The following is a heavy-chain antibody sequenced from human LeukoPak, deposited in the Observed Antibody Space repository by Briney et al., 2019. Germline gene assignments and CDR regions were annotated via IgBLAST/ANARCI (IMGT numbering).Heavy chain of an antibody. CDR3: VRGWQQLGS. CDR2: ISYDGSNK. J-gene: IGHJ5*02. CDR1: GFTFSSYG. D-gene: IGHD1-1*01. V-gene: IGHV3-30*03. Sequence: PGGSLRLSCAASGFTFSSYGMHWVRQAPGKGLEWVAVISYDGSNKYYADSVKGRFTISRDNSKNTLYLQMNSLRAEDTAVYYCVRGWQQLGSWGRGTLVTVSS.